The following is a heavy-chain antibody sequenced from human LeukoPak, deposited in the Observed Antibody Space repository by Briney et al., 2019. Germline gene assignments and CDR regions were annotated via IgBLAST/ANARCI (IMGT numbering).Heavy chain of an antibody. CDR1: GDSISGSGYY. V-gene: IGHV4-31*03. CDR2: IYSYSGST. Sequence: SETLSLTCSVSGDSISGSGYYWNWIRQHPGEGLQWMGYIYSYSGSTYYNPSLKSRVTISGDTSKNQFSLKLSSVTAADTAVYYCARHSWGLPPAEYFQHWGQGTLVTVSS. D-gene: IGHD3-16*01. CDR3: ARHSWGLPPAEYFQH. J-gene: IGHJ1*01.